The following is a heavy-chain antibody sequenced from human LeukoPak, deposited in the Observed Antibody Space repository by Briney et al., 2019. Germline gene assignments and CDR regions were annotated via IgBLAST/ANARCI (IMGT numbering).Heavy chain of an antibody. J-gene: IGHJ4*02. CDR3: ARGPTYYYDSSGYYSLVY. CDR2: INHSGST. V-gene: IGHV4-34*01. CDR1: GGSFSGYY. Sequence: PSETLSLTCAVYGGSFSGYYWSWIRQPPGKGLEWIGEINHSGSTNYNPSLKSRVTISVDTSKNQFSLKLSSVTAADTAVYYCARGPTYYYDSSGYYSLVYWGQGTLVTVSS. D-gene: IGHD3-22*01.